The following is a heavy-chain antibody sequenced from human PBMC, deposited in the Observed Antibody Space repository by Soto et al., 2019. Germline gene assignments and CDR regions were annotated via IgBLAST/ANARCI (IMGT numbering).Heavy chain of an antibody. D-gene: IGHD5-18*01. V-gene: IGHV1-18*04. Sequence: ASVKVSCKASGYTFTSYGISWVRQAPGQGLEWMGWISAYNGNTNYAQKLQGRVTMTTDKSTSTAYMEMRSQRSDDTDVYYCARAGAVQLWLRHYFDYWVQGILVTVSS. CDR2: ISAYNGNT. J-gene: IGHJ4*02. CDR3: ARAGAVQLWLRHYFDY. CDR1: GYTFTSYG.